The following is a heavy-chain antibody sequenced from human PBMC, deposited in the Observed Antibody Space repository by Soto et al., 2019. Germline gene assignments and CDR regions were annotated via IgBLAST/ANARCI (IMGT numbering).Heavy chain of an antibody. CDR1: GGSISSGDYY. V-gene: IGHV4-31*03. J-gene: IGHJ6*02. D-gene: IGHD5-12*01. CDR2: IYYSGST. Sequence: SETLSLTCTVSGGSISSGDYYWSWIRQPPGKGLEWIGYIYYSGSTYYNPSLKSRVTISVDTSKNQFSLKLSSVTAADTAVYYCATLGIYSGYDNYYYGMDVWGQGTTVTVSS. CDR3: ATLGIYSGYDNYYYGMDV.